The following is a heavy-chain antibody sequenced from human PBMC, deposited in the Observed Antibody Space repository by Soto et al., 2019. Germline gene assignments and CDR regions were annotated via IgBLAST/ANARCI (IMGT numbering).Heavy chain of an antibody. CDR2: ISDSGVT. J-gene: IGHJ3*02. CDR3: ARGAGDFYGPDSFDI. CDR1: GDSIIRSF. Sequence: QVQLQESGPRLVKSSETLSLVCSVSGDSIIRSFWGWIRQSPGKGMQYIGYISDSGVTDYDPSIKSLVTISVYTSKNQFSLRLTYVTAADTAVYYCARGAGDFYGPDSFDIWGQGTMVTVSS. D-gene: IGHD4-17*01. V-gene: IGHV4-59*01.